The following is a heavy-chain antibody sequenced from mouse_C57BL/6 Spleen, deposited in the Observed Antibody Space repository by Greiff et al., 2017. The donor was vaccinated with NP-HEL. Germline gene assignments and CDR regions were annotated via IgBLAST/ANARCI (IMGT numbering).Heavy chain of an antibody. Sequence: VQLQQSGPELVKPGDSVKISCKASGYSFTGYFMNWVMQSHGKSLEWIGRINPYNGDTFYNQKFKGKATLTVDKSSSTAHMELRSLTSEDSAVYYCARSPHYGSSHWYFDVWGTGTTVTVSS. V-gene: IGHV1-20*01. D-gene: IGHD1-1*01. J-gene: IGHJ1*03. CDR3: ARSPHYGSSHWYFDV. CDR2: INPYNGDT. CDR1: GYSFTGYF.